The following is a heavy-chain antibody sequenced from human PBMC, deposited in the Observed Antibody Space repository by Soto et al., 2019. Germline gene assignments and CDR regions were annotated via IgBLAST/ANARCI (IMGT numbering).Heavy chain of an antibody. CDR2: ISAYSDRT. CDR1: GYTFTNYA. V-gene: IGHV1-18*04. D-gene: IGHD3-22*01. Sequence: QVQLVQSGTEVKKPGASVKVSCKASGYTFTNYAISWVRQAPGQGLEWMGWISAYSDRTNCAQNLQGRVTMTTDTATSTAYMEVRSLRSDDTAVYYCARDRDYYYDNSDKYHYHYAMDVWGQGTTVTISS. J-gene: IGHJ6*02. CDR3: ARDRDYYYDNSDKYHYHYAMDV.